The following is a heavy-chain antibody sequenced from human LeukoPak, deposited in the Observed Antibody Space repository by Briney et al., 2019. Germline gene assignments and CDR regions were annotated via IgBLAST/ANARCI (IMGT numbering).Heavy chain of an antibody. Sequence: PGGSLRLSCAASRFTSSSYKVNWVRQAPGKGLEWVSSISSSSSYIYYADSVKGRFTISRDNARNSLYLQMNSLRAEDTAVYYCARESGSGEFDYWGQGTLVTVSS. CDR3: ARESGSGEFDY. V-gene: IGHV3-21*01. D-gene: IGHD2-15*01. CDR2: ISSSSSYI. J-gene: IGHJ4*02. CDR1: RFTSSSYK.